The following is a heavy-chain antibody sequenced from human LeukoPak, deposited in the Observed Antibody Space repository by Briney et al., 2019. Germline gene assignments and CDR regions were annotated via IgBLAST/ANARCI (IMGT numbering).Heavy chain of an antibody. D-gene: IGHD1-26*01. CDR3: ARLTYSGSYPNYFAY. V-gene: IGHV4-39*01. J-gene: IGHJ4*02. CDR2: IYYRGST. CDR1: GGSITSFGYY. Sequence: SETLSLTCTVSGGSITSFGYYWGWIRQPPGKGLEWIATIYYRGSTYYNSSLKSRVTISVDTSKNQFSLKLTSVTAADTAVYYCARLTYSGSYPNYFAYWGQGTLVTVSS.